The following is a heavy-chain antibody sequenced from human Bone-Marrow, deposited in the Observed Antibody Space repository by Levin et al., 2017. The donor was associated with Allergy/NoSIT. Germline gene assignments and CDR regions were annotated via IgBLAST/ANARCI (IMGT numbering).Heavy chain of an antibody. D-gene: IGHD2-15*01. Sequence: GGSLRLSCAASGFTFSTYGMHWVRLAPGKGLEWVSIISYDGNNKYYADSVKGRFTISRDNFKNTLYLQLSSLRPEDTAVYYCAKGIVHEGYCSGGSCNDGMDIWGQGTMVTVSS. CDR1: GFTFSTYG. CDR2: ISYDGNNK. CDR3: AKGIVHEGYCSGGSCNDGMDI. J-gene: IGHJ3*02. V-gene: IGHV3-30*18.